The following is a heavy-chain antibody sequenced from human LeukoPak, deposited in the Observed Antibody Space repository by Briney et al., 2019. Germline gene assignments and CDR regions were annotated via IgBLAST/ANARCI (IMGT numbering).Heavy chain of an antibody. Sequence: SQTLSLTCTVFGGSISSGDYYWSWIRQPPGKGLEWIGYIHDSGSTYYNPSLQSRVNISVDTSNNQFSLKLSSVTAADTAVYYCAREDDGDNAGAFDIWGQGTMVTVSS. CDR3: AREDDGDNAGAFDI. CDR1: GGSISSGDYY. V-gene: IGHV4-30-4*08. D-gene: IGHD4-23*01. CDR2: IHDSGST. J-gene: IGHJ3*02.